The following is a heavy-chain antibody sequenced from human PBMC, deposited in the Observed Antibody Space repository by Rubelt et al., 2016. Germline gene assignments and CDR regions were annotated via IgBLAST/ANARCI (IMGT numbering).Heavy chain of an antibody. V-gene: IGHV4-34*01. CDR3: ARVFHGSGDTCREI. Sequence: QEQLKQWGAGLLEASETLSLTCAVYGGPFSGYYWSWIRQPPGKGLEWIGEINDSGTTNYNPSLKSRVTISADTSKNQFSLKLSSVTAADTAVYYCARVFHGSGDTCREIWGQGTPVIVSS. CDR1: GGPFSGYY. J-gene: IGHJ4*02. D-gene: IGHD2-15*01. CDR2: INDSGTT.